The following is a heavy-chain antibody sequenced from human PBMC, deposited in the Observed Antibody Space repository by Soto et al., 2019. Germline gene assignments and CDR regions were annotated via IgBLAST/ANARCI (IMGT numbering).Heavy chain of an antibody. V-gene: IGHV4-39*01. D-gene: IGHD2-21*02. Sequence: QLQLQESGPGLVKPSETLSLTCTVSGGSISSSSYYWGWIRQPPGKGLEWIGSIYYSGSTYYNPSLKRRVTMSVDTSKNQFSLKLSSVTAADTAVYYCARHDNSNCGGDCYYFDYWGQGTLVTVSS. CDR1: GGSISSSSYY. CDR2: IYYSGST. CDR3: ARHDNSNCGGDCYYFDY. J-gene: IGHJ4*02.